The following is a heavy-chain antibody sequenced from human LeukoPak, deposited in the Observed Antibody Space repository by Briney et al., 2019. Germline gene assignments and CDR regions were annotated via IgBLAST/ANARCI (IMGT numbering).Heavy chain of an antibody. CDR1: GGSISSGDYY. Sequence: SETLSLTCTVSGGSISSGDYYWSWIRQPPGKGLEWIGYIYYSGSTYYNPSLKSRVTISVDTSKNQFSLKLSSVTAADTAVYYCARVPGYGDYYFDYWGQGTLVTVSS. J-gene: IGHJ4*02. CDR2: IYYSGST. V-gene: IGHV4-30-4*02. CDR3: ARVPGYGDYYFDY. D-gene: IGHD4-17*01.